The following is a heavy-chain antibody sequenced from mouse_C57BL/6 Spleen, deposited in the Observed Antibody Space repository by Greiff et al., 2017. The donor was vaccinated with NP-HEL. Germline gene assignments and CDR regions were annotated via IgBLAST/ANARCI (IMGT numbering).Heavy chain of an antibody. CDR3: ARNDRAMDD. Sequence: QVQLQQSGPELVKPGASVKISCKASGYAFSSSWMNWVKQRPGKGLEWIGRIYPGDGDTNYNGKFKGKATLTADKSSSTAYMQLSSLTSEDSAVYFCARNDRAMDDWGQGTSVTVSS. J-gene: IGHJ4*01. D-gene: IGHD2-12*01. V-gene: IGHV1-82*01. CDR2: IYPGDGDT. CDR1: GYAFSSSW.